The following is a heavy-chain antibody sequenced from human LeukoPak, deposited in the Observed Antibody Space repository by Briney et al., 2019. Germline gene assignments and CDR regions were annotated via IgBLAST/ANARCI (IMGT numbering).Heavy chain of an antibody. J-gene: IGHJ4*02. CDR3: ARDLTPYVPATASHAVFDY. D-gene: IGHD2-2*01. V-gene: IGHV6-1*01. CDR1: GDSVSSNSAA. CDR2: TYYRSKWYN. Sequence: SQTLSLTCAISGDSVSSNSAAWNWIRQSPSRGLEWLGRTYYRSKWYNDYAVSVKSRITINPDTSKNQFSLQLNSMTPEDTAVYYCARDLTPYVPATASHAVFDYWGQGTLVTVSS.